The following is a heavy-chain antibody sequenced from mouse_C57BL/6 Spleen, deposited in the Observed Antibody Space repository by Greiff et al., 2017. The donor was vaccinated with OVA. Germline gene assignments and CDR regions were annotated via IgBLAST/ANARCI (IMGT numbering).Heavy chain of an antibody. CDR2: IRNKANGYTT. CDR3: ARSDSSGYVVLAY. D-gene: IGHD3-2*02. J-gene: IGHJ3*01. CDR1: GFTFTDYY. Sequence: EVKLVESGGGLVQPWGSLSLSCAASGFTFTDYYMSWVRQPPGKALEWLGFIRNKANGYTTEYSASVKGRFTISRDNSQSILYLQMNALRAEDSATYYCARSDSSGYVVLAYWGQGTLVTVSA. V-gene: IGHV7-3*01.